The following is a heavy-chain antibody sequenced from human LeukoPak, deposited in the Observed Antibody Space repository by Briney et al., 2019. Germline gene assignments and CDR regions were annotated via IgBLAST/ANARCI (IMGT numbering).Heavy chain of an antibody. Sequence: SETLSLTCAVYGGSFSGYYWGWIRQPPGKGLEWIGEINHSGSTNYNPSLKSRVTISVDTSKNQFSLKLSSVTAADTAVYYCARGRPVPVDYWGQGTLVTVSS. V-gene: IGHV4-34*01. CDR3: ARGRPVPVDY. J-gene: IGHJ4*02. D-gene: IGHD4-17*01. CDR1: GGSFSGYY. CDR2: INHSGST.